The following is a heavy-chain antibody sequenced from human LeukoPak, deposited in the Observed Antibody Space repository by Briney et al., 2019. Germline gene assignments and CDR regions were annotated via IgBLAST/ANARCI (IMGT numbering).Heavy chain of an antibody. V-gene: IGHV3-48*04. CDR2: ISSSSSTI. CDR3: ARDMTTATTCYLQH. J-gene: IGHJ1*01. Sequence: GGSLRLSCAASGFTFSSYSMNWVRQAPGKGLEWVSYISSSSSTIYYADSVKGRFTISRDNARNSLCLQMNSLRAEDTAVYYCARDMTTATTCYLQHWGQGTLVTVSS. D-gene: IGHD4-17*01. CDR1: GFTFSSYS.